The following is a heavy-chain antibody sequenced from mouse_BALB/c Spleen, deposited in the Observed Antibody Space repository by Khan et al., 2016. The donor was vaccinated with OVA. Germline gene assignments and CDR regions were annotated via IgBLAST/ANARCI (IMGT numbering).Heavy chain of an antibody. J-gene: IGHJ1*01. CDR1: GYTFTNYG. D-gene: IGHD6-2*01. V-gene: IGHV9-1*02. Sequence: QIQLVQSGPELKKPGETVKISCKASGYTFTNYGMNWVMQAPGKGLKWLGWINTYTGEPTYADDFKGRYAFSLETSASTDYLQINNLKNEDMATYFCARISSYWYSDVWGAGTTVTVSS. CDR2: INTYTGEP. CDR3: ARISSYWYSDV.